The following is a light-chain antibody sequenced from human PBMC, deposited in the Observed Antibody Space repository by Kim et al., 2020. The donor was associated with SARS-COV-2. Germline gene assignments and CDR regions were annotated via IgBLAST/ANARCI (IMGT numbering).Light chain of an antibody. Sequence: ASVGERVTITCRASHGISNYLAWYQQKPGKVPKLLIYAASTLQSGVPSRFSGSGSGTDFTLTISSLQPEDVATYYCQKYNSDPFTFGGGTKVDIK. CDR2: AAS. CDR1: HGISNY. J-gene: IGKJ4*01. CDR3: QKYNSDPFT. V-gene: IGKV1-27*01.